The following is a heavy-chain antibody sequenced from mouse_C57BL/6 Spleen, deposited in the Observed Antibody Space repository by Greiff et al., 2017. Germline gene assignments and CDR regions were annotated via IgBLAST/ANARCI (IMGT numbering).Heavy chain of an antibody. Sequence: EVQLQQSGPELVKPGASVKISCKASGYTFTDYYMNWVKQSHGKSLEWIGDINPNNGGTSYNQKFKGKATLTVDKSSSTAYMELRSLTSEDSAVYYCARWLLPGDFDVWGTGTTVTVSS. CDR3: ARWLLPGDFDV. CDR2: INPNNGGT. J-gene: IGHJ1*03. V-gene: IGHV1-26*01. D-gene: IGHD2-3*01. CDR1: GYTFTDYY.